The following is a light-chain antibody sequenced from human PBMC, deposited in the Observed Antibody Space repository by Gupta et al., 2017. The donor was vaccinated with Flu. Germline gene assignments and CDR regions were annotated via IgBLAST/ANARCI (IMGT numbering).Light chain of an antibody. Sequence: PGERVTLSCRASQSVSSSYLTWYQQKPGQAPRLLIYGASTRATSIPARFSGSGSGTDFTLTISSLQPEDFAVYYCQQDDNLVCIFGQGTKMEIK. V-gene: IGKV3D-7*01. J-gene: IGKJ2*02. CDR2: GAS. CDR1: QSVSSSY. CDR3: QQDDNLVCI.